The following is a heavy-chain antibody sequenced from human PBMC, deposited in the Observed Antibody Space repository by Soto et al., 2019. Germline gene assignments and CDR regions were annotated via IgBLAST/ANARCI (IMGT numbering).Heavy chain of an antibody. J-gene: IGHJ4*02. D-gene: IGHD4-17*01. CDR2: SYYTGST. CDR1: GGSISSYY. V-gene: IGHV4-59*08. Sequence: QVQLQESGPGLVKPSETLSLTCTVSGGSISSYYWSWIRQPPGKGLEWIGYSYYTGSTNYNPSLKSRVTISVDTSKNQFSLKLGSVTAADTAVYYCARHETLHGDYDRWGQGTLVTVSS. CDR3: ARHETLHGDYDR.